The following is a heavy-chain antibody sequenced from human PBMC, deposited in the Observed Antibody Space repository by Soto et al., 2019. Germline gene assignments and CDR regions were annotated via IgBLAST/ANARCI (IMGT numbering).Heavy chain of an antibody. J-gene: IGHJ4*02. CDR3: ARTGGGNSGSHPLDY. CDR1: GFTFSSYA. D-gene: IGHD2-21*02. V-gene: IGHV3-23*01. Sequence: EVQLLESGGGLVQPGGSLRLSCAASGFTFSSYAMSWVRPAPGKGLEWVSAIRGSGGSTYYADSVKGRFTITRDNSKHTMNLQMNGLSAEDTAVYYCARTGGGNSGSHPLDYWGQGTLVTVSS. CDR2: IRGSGGST.